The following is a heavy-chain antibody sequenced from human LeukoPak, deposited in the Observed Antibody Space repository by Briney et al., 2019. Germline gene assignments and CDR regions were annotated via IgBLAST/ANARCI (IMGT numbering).Heavy chain of an antibody. CDR2: IYYSGST. J-gene: IGHJ4*02. Sequence: SETLSLTCTVSGGSISSYYWSWIRQPPGKGLEWIGYIYYSGSTNYNPSLKSRVTISVDTSKNQFSLKLSSVTAADTAVYYCAREIIMVRGVDHYYFDYWGQGTLVTVSS. CDR3: AREIIMVRGVDHYYFDY. V-gene: IGHV4-59*01. D-gene: IGHD3-10*01. CDR1: GGSISSYY.